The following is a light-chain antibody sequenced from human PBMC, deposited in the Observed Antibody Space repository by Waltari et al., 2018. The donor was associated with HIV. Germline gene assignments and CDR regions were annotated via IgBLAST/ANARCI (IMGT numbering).Light chain of an antibody. CDR3: CSYAGIRTLV. J-gene: IGLJ3*02. CDR1: GSDVGASAY. V-gene: IGLV2-23*02. CDR2: DVN. Sequence: QSALVQPPPASGSPVQSVTLDWTGTGSDVGASAYISWYQQYPRKAPKFMIYDVNQRPSEVSSRFSGSKSGTTASLTISGLQAEDEADYYCCSYAGIRTLVFGGGTKVTVL.